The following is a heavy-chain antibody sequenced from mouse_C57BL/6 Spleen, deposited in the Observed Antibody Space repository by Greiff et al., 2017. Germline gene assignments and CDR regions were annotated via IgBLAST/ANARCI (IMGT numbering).Heavy chain of an antibody. J-gene: IGHJ4*01. CDR3: ARGGRYGNFLPYYAMDY. CDR2: ISSGSSTI. CDR1: GFTFSDYG. V-gene: IGHV5-17*01. Sequence: DVKLVESGGGLVKPGGSLKLSCAASGFTFSDYGMHWVRQAPEKGLEWVAYISSGSSTIYYADTVKGRFPISRDNAKNTLFLQMTSLRSEDTAMYYCARGGRYGNFLPYYAMDYWGQGTSVTVSS. D-gene: IGHD2-10*02.